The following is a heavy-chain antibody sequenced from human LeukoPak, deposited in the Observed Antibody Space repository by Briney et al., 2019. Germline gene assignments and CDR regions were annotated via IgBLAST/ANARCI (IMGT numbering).Heavy chain of an antibody. D-gene: IGHD3-22*01. V-gene: IGHV3-30*04. Sequence: QSGGSLRLSCAASGLPLSTFIIHWVLQAPGKALEWVAAISNDGIGKFYADSVKGRFTISRDNSKDTLHLQIDSLRLEDTAVYHCAREFHSSGYAGTFDCWGPGTLVTVSS. CDR3: AREFHSSGYAGTFDC. CDR1: GLPLSTFI. J-gene: IGHJ4*02. CDR2: ISNDGIGK.